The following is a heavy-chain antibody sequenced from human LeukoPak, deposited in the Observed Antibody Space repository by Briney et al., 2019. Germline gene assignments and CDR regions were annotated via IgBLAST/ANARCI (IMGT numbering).Heavy chain of an antibody. V-gene: IGHV1-18*01. Sequence: ASVKVSCKASGYTFTSYGISWVRQAPGQGLEWMGWISAYNGNTNYAQKLQGRVTMTTDTSTSTAYMELRSLRSDDTAVYYCARAQALELEPTNWFDPWGQGTLVTVSS. CDR2: ISAYNGNT. CDR1: GYTFTSYG. CDR3: ARAQALELEPTNWFDP. D-gene: IGHD1-1*01. J-gene: IGHJ5*02.